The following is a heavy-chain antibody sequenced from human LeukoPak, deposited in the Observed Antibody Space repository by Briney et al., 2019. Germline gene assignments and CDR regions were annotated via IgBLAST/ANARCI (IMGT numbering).Heavy chain of an antibody. CDR1: GFTFSSYA. J-gene: IGHJ4*02. V-gene: IGHV3-23*01. CDR2: ISGSGGST. CDR3: AEDSDSGYDALDY. D-gene: IGHD5-12*01. Sequence: GGSLRLSCAASGFTFSSYAMSWVRQAPGKGLEWVSAISGSGGSTYYADSVKGRFTISRDNSKNTLYLQMNSLRAEDTAVYYCAEDSDSGYDALDYWGQGTLVTVSS.